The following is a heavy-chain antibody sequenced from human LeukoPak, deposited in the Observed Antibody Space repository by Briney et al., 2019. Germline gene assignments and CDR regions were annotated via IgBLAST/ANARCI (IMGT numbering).Heavy chain of an antibody. Sequence: SQTLSLTCTVSGGSISSGGYYWSWIRQHPGTGLEWIGYIYYSGSTYYNPSLKSRVTISVDTSKNQFSLKLSSVTAADTAVYYCARGRIAVAGTGAEYFQHWGQGTLVTVSS. V-gene: IGHV4-31*03. D-gene: IGHD6-19*01. CDR2: IYYSGST. CDR3: ARGRIAVAGTGAEYFQH. CDR1: GGSISSGGYY. J-gene: IGHJ1*01.